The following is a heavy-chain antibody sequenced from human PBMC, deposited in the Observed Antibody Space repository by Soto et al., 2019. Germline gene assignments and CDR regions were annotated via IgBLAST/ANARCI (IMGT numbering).Heavy chain of an antibody. CDR2: INAGSGNT. Sequence: QAQLVQSGAEMKKPGASVKVSCKATGYTFSAYTMNWVRQAPGQSLEWMGWINAGSGNTKYSQNFQGRVSITRDTSASTVYMELTSLTSEDTAVYYCARDTETLGPRANDALDIWGQGTMVTVSS. D-gene: IGHD3-3*02. CDR1: GYTFSAYT. V-gene: IGHV1-3*01. CDR3: ARDTETLGPRANDALDI. J-gene: IGHJ3*02.